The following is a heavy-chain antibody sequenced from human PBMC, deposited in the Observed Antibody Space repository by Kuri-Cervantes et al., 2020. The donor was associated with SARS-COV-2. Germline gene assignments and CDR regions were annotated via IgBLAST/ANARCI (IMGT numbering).Heavy chain of an antibody. CDR3: VTSKYWYFDL. J-gene: IGHJ2*01. CDR1: GFSLSNARMG. Sequence: SGPTLVKPTEALTLTCTISGFSLSNARMGVSWIRQPPGKALEWLALIYWDDDKRYGPSLKSGLTITKDTSKNQVVLTMTNMDPVDTATYYCVTSKYWYFDLWGRGTLVTVSS. CDR2: IYWDDDK. V-gene: IGHV2-5*05.